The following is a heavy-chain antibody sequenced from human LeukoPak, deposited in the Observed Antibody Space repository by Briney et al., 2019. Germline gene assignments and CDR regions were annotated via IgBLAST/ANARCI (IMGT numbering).Heavy chain of an antibody. CDR3: AKVGFNA. Sequence: ASVKVSCKASGYTFTDYFIHWVRQAPGQGLEWMGWINPNSGGTRYAQKFQGRVTMSRDTSISTAYMELSRLRSDDTAVYYCAKVGFNAWGQGTLVTVSS. V-gene: IGHV1-2*02. J-gene: IGHJ5*02. CDR2: INPNSGGT. CDR1: GYTFTDYF.